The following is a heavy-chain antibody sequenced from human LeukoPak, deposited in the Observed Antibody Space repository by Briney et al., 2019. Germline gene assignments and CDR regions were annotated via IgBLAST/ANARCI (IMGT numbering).Heavy chain of an antibody. CDR3: AKGEWIQLWFGDY. CDR1: GFTFSSYG. CDR2: ISYDGSNK. V-gene: IGHV3-30*18. D-gene: IGHD5-18*01. J-gene: IGHJ4*02. Sequence: GGSLRLSCAASGFTFSSYGMPWVRQAPGKGPEWVAVISYDGSNKYYADSVKGRFTISRDNSKNTLYLQMNSLRAEDTAVYYCAKGEWIQLWFGDYWGQGTLVTVSS.